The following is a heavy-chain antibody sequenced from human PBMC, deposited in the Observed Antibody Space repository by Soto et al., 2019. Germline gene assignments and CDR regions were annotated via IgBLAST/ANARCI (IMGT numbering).Heavy chain of an antibody. J-gene: IGHJ4*02. Sequence: QVQLVQSGAAVTKPGSSVTVSCKASGGTFSSYTISWRRQAPGQGLEWMGRILLLLGIAIYAQKFQGRVTITADKSTSTAYMELSSLRSEDTAVYYCARDSATPFDSCGQGTLGTVST. CDR3: ARDSATPFDS. CDR1: GGTFSSYT. CDR2: ILLLLGIA. D-gene: IGHD2-15*01. V-gene: IGHV1-69*08.